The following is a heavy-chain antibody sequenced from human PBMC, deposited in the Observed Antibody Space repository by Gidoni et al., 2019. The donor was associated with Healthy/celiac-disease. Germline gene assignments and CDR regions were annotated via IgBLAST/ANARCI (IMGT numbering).Heavy chain of an antibody. J-gene: IGHJ5*02. CDR2: INYSGST. D-gene: IGHD3-3*01. CDR3: ARVPTYFDFWSGYLAGWFDP. Sequence: QLHLQESGPGLVKPSETLSLTCTVSGGSISSNDYYWGWIRQPPGKGLEWIGSINYSGSTYYNPSLKSRVTISIDTSKNQFSLKLSSVTAADTAVYYCARVPTYFDFWSGYLAGWFDPWGQGTLVTVSS. CDR1: GGSISSNDYY. V-gene: IGHV4-39*01.